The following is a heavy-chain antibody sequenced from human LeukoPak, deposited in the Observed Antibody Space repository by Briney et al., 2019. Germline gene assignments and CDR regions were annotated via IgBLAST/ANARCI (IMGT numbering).Heavy chain of an antibody. J-gene: IGHJ4*02. CDR1: GFSLSTSGMC. Sequence: SGPTLLNPTQTLTLTCTFSGFSLSTSGMCVSWIRQPPGKALEWLARIDWDDDKYYSTSLKTMLTISKDTSKNQVVLTMTNMDPADTATYYCARCGRSLSLDYWGQGTLVTVSS. CDR2: IDWDDDK. CDR3: ARCGRSLSLDY. D-gene: IGHD1-26*01. V-gene: IGHV2-70*11.